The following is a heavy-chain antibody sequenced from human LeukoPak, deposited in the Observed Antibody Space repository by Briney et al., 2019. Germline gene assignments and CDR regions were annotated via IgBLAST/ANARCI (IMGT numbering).Heavy chain of an antibody. J-gene: IGHJ4*02. CDR2: IYYSGST. D-gene: IGHD6-13*01. CDR3: ARGLAAADMYYFDY. CDR1: GGSISSYY. V-gene: IGHV4-59*08. Sequence: SETLSLTCTVSGGSISSYYWSWIRQPPGKGLEWVGYIYYSGSTNYNPSLKSRVTISVDTSKNQFSLKLSSVTAADTAVYYCARGLAAADMYYFDYWGQGTLVTVSS.